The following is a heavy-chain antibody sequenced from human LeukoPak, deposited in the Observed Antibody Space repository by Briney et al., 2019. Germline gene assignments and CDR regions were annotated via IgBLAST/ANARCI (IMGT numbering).Heavy chain of an antibody. V-gene: IGHV3-30*02. D-gene: IGHD3-9*01. CDR1: GFTFNLYG. Sequence: GGSLRLSCVVSGFTFNLYGMHWVRQAPGKGLEWVAFIRYDGSNKYYADSVKGRFTISRDNSKNTLYLQVNSLRAEDTAVYYCAKIYDILPWCPEWWGQGTLVTVSS. CDR2: IRYDGSNK. J-gene: IGHJ4*02. CDR3: AKIYDILPWCPEW.